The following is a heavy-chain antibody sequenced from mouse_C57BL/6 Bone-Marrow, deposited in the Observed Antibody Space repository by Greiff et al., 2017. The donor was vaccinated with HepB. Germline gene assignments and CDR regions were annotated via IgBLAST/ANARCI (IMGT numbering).Heavy chain of an antibody. J-gene: IGHJ3*01. D-gene: IGHD2-4*01. CDR1: GYTFTSYW. V-gene: IGHV1-5*01. CDR3: TRTRDEYDWFAY. CDR2: IYPGNSDT. Sequence: EVQLQQSGTVLARPGASVKMSCKTSGYTFTSYWMHWVKQRPGQGLEWIGAIYPGNSDTSYNQKFKGKAKLTAVTSASTAYMELSSLTNEDSAVYYCTRTRDEYDWFAYWGQGTLVTVSA.